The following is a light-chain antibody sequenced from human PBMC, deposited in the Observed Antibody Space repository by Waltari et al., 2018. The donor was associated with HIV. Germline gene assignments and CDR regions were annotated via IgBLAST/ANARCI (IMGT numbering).Light chain of an antibody. V-gene: IGLV2-14*03. CDR1: SSDIGGYNY. Sequence: QSALTQPASVSGSPGQSITISCPGTSSDIGGYNYFSSYQQHTGKAPKLMIFDASNRPSGISNRFSGSKSGNTASLTISGLQADDEAHYFCSSFSITSTLVVFGGGTKLTVL. CDR2: DAS. J-gene: IGLJ2*01. CDR3: SSFSITSTLVV.